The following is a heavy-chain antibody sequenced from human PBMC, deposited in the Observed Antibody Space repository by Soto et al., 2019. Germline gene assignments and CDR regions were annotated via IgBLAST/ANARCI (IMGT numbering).Heavy chain of an antibody. D-gene: IGHD1-26*01. CDR2: TRNKANSYSA. J-gene: IGHJ4*02. CDR3: ARDTGGSYDY. Sequence: EVQLVESGGGLVQPGGSLRLSCAASGFSFSDYYMDWVRQVPGKGLEWVGRTRNKANSYSAEYASPVKGRFTISRHDLEDSMYLQMNNLKTEDTAVYYCARDTGGSYDYWGQGALVTVSS. CDR1: GFSFSDYY. V-gene: IGHV3-72*01.